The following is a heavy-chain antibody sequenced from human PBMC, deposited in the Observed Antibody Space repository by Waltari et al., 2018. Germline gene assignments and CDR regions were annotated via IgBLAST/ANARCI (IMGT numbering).Heavy chain of an antibody. CDR3: ARDSRYYDSSGYAY. V-gene: IGHV1-8*03. Sequence: QVQLVQSGAEVKKPRASVKVSCKASGYTFTSYDISWVRHATAQGLEWMGWMNPNSGNTGYAQKFQGRVTITRNTSISTAYMELSSLRSEDTAVYYCARDSRYYDSSGYAYWGQGTLVTVSS. J-gene: IGHJ4*02. CDR2: MNPNSGNT. D-gene: IGHD3-22*01. CDR1: GYTFTSYD.